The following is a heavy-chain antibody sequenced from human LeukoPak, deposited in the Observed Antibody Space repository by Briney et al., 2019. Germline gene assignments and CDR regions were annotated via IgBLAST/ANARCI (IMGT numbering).Heavy chain of an antibody. J-gene: IGHJ4*02. D-gene: IGHD6-19*01. Sequence: GGSLRLSCAASGFTFSNYGMNWVRQAPGKGLEWVSGIDDNDDTTYYADSVKGRFTISRDNSRTTLYLQMNSLRADDTAVYYCAKDRQQWLRGSFDYWGQGTLVTVSS. V-gene: IGHV3-23*01. CDR3: AKDRQQWLRGSFDY. CDR1: GFTFSNYG. CDR2: IDDNDDTT.